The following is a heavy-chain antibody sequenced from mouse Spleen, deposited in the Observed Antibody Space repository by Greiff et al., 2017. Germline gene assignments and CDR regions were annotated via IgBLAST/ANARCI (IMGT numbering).Heavy chain of an antibody. CDR2: IYPGNSDT. CDR3: TRGGDYYYGSSYYAMDY. J-gene: IGHJ4*01. CDR1: GYTFTSYW. V-gene: IGHV1-5*01. D-gene: IGHD1-1*01. Sequence: EVQLQQSGTVLARPGASVKMSCKTSGYTFTSYWMHWVKQRPGQGLEWIGAIYPGNSDTSYNQKFKGKAKLTAVTSASTAYMELSSLTNEDSAVYYCTRGGDYYYGSSYYAMDYWGQGTSVTVSS.